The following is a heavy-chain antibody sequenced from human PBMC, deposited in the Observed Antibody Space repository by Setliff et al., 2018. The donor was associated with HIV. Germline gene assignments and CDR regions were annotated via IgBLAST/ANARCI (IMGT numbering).Heavy chain of an antibody. V-gene: IGHV1-8*01. CDR1: GYTFTNYD. Sequence: ASVKVSCKASGYTFTNYDINWVRQVTGQGLEWMGWVNPNSGNTGYGQKFQVRVTMTRDTSISTAYMELSNLGSEDTAVYYCARRIGFDVWGQGTMVTVS. D-gene: IGHD2-15*01. CDR2: VNPNSGNT. CDR3: ARRIGFDV. J-gene: IGHJ3*01.